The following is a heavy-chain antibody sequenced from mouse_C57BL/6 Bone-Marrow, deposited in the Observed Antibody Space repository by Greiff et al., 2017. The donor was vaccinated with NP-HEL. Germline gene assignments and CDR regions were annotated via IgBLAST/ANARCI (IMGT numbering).Heavy chain of an antibody. J-gene: IGHJ1*03. CDR1: GFTFSDFY. V-gene: IGHV7-1*01. Sequence: EVKLVESGGGLVQSGRSLRLSCATSGFTFSDFYMEWVRQAPGKGLEWIAASRNKANDYTTEYSASVKGRFIVSRDTSQSILYLQMNALRAEDTAIYYCARDALWSLYFDVWGTGTTVTVSS. CDR2: SRNKANDYTT. CDR3: ARDALWSLYFDV. D-gene: IGHD1-1*02.